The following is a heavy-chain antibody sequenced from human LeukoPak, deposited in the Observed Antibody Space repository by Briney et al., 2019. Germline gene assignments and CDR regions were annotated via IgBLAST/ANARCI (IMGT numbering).Heavy chain of an antibody. J-gene: IGHJ4*02. CDR3: AKSNGVDRNGYNSDYFDY. D-gene: IGHD5-24*01. V-gene: IGHV1-8*03. CDR1: GYTFTSYD. Sequence: ASVRVSCKASGYTFTSYDINWVRQATGQGLGWLGWMNPNSGNTGYAQKFQGRVTITRNTSISTAYMELSSLRSEDTAVYYCAKSNGVDRNGYNSDYFDYWGQGTLVTVSS. CDR2: MNPNSGNT.